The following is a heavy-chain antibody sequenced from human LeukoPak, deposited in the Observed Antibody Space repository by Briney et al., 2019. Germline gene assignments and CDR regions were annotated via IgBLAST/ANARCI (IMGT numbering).Heavy chain of an antibody. Sequence: GGSLRLSCAASGFTFSSYAMSWVRQAPGKGLEWVSYINHNGEMIFYPDFVKGRFTISRDNAKNSLYLQMNSLRDEDTAVYYCARDNDWAFHYWGQGTLVTVSS. V-gene: IGHV3-48*02. J-gene: IGHJ4*02. CDR3: ARDNDWAFHY. CDR2: INHNGEMI. D-gene: IGHD3-9*01. CDR1: GFTFSSYA.